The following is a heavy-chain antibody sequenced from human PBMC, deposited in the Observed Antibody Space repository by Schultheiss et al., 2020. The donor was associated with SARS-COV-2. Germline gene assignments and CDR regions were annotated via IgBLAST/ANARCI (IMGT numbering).Heavy chain of an antibody. CDR1: GFTFSDHY. CDR3: ATDRVGPTTDFDH. D-gene: IGHD1-26*01. Sequence: GGSLRLSCAASGFTFSDHYMTWIRQAPGKGLEWVSYISSGGSTIYYADSVKGRFTISRDNAKNSLFLQMNSLSAEDSAVYYCATDRVGPTTDFDHWGQGTLVTVSS. V-gene: IGHV3-11*01. J-gene: IGHJ4*02. CDR2: ISSGGSTI.